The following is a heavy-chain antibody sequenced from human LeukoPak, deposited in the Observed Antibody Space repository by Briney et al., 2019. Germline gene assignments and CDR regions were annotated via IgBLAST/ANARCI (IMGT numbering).Heavy chain of an antibody. Sequence: SETLSLTCAVYGGSFSGYYWSWIRQPPGKGLEWIGEINHSGSTNYNPSLKSRVTISVDTSKNQFSLKLSSVTAADTAVYYGASEVVAATLDYWGQGTLVTVSS. CDR3: ASEVVAATLDY. V-gene: IGHV4-34*01. J-gene: IGHJ4*02. CDR2: INHSGST. D-gene: IGHD2-15*01. CDR1: GGSFSGYY.